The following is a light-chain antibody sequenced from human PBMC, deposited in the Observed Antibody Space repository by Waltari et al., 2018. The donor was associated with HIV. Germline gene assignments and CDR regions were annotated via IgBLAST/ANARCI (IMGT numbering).Light chain of an antibody. CDR1: STNIGAGYD. Sequence: QSVLTQPPSVSGAPGQRVTISCTGSSTNIGAGYDVHWYQQLPGRAPKLLIYANNNRPSGVPDRFSGSKSGTSVSLAITGLQAEDEADYYCQSYDTRLSGLYVFGTGTKVTVL. V-gene: IGLV1-40*01. CDR3: QSYDTRLSGLYV. CDR2: ANN. J-gene: IGLJ1*01.